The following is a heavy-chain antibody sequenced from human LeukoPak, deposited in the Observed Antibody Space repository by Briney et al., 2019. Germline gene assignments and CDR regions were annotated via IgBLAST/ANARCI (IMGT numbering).Heavy chain of an antibody. D-gene: IGHD2-2*02. V-gene: IGHV1-18*01. CDR2: ISAYNGNT. Sequence: ASVKVSCKASGYPFTSYGISWVRQAPGQGLEGMGWISAYNGNTNYAQKLQGRVTITTDTSTSTAYMELRSLRSDVTAVDYSTYSYCSSTSWYNYYMDFWGKGTTVTVSS. J-gene: IGHJ6*03. CDR1: GYPFTSYG. CDR3: TYSYCSSTSWYNYYMDF.